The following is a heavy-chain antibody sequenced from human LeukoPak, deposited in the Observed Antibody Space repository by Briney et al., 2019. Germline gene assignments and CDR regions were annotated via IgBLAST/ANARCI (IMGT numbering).Heavy chain of an antibody. J-gene: IGHJ5*02. D-gene: IGHD1-26*01. CDR1: GGTFSSYA. CDR3: ARDRWELLVDWFDP. V-gene: IGHV1-69*06. Sequence: SVKVSCKASGGTFSSYAISWVRQAPGQGLEWMGGIIPIFGTANYAQKFQGRVTMTEDTSTDTAYMELSSLRSEDTAVYYCARDRWELLVDWFDPWGQGTLVTVSS. CDR2: IIPIFGTA.